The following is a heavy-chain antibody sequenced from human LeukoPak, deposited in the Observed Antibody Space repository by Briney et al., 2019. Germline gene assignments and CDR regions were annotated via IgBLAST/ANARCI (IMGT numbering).Heavy chain of an antibody. CDR2: ISYDGSNK. J-gene: IGHJ3*02. CDR3: AKGVSSSWSNDAFDI. CDR1: GLTFSRHD. D-gene: IGHD6-13*01. Sequence: PGGSLRLFCVASGLTFSRHDMNWARHAPGKGLEWVAVISYDGSNKNYADYVKGRFTISRDNSKITLYLQMNSLRTEDTAVYYCAKGVSSSWSNDAFDIWGQGTMVTVSS. V-gene: IGHV3-30*18.